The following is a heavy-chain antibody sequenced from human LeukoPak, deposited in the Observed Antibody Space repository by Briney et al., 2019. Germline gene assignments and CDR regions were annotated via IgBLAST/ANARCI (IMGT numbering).Heavy chain of an antibody. Sequence: ASVKVSCKTSGYTFTGYYIHWVRRAPGQGLEWLGRINPNSGGTSSAQKFQGRVTMTRDTSITTAYMELSSLRFDDTAVYYCARPMDDYGKNWFDPWGQGTLVTVSS. J-gene: IGHJ5*02. CDR2: INPNSGGT. CDR1: GYTFTGYY. V-gene: IGHV1-2*06. CDR3: ARPMDDYGKNWFDP. D-gene: IGHD4-17*01.